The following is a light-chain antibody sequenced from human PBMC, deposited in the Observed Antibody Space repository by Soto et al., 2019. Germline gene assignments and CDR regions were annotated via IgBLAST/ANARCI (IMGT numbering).Light chain of an antibody. CDR3: QQRSNWPPT. CDR2: DAS. Sequence: ETVLIPSPATPSLSPGERATLSCRASQSVSSYLAWYQQKPGQAPRLLIYDASNRATGIPARFSGSGSGTDFTLTISSLEPEDFAVYYCQQRSNWPPTFGQGTKVDIK. V-gene: IGKV3-11*01. J-gene: IGKJ1*01. CDR1: QSVSSY.